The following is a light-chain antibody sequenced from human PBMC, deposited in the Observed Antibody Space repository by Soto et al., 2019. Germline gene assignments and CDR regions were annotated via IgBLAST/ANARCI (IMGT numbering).Light chain of an antibody. Sequence: IVFTGPSGTMSLSTGVRAPLSCRASQSVSSSYLAWYQQKPGQAPRLLIYGASSRATGIPDRFSGSGSGTDFTLTISRLEPEDFAVYYCQLYCSSPRRFCQGTNVDVK. V-gene: IGKV3-20*01. CDR2: GAS. CDR3: QLYCSSPRR. CDR1: QSVSSSY. J-gene: IGKJ1*01.